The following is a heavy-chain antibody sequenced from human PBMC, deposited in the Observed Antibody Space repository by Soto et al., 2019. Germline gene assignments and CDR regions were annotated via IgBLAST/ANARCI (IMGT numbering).Heavy chain of an antibody. Sequence: GGSLRLFGAASGFTFSSYSRNWVRQAPGKGLEWVSSISSSSSYRYYADSLRGRFTISRHNAKNSLYLQMNSLRAEDTPVYYFSRVISQVGAADHTDAFDIWGQGTLVTVSS. V-gene: IGHV3-21*01. D-gene: IGHD1-26*01. J-gene: IGHJ3*02. CDR1: GFTFSSYS. CDR3: SRVISQVGAADHTDAFDI. CDR2: ISSSSSYR.